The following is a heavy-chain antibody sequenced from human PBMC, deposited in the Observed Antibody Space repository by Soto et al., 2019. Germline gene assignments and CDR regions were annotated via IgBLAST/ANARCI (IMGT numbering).Heavy chain of an antibody. Sequence: EVQLVESGGGLVKPGGSLRLSCAASGFTFSNAWMSWVRQAPGKGLEWVGRIKSKTDGGTTDYAAPVKGRFTISSDDSKNTLYLQMNSLKTEDTAVYYCTTAFSDGAGDYFDDWGQGTLVTVSS. CDR1: GFTFSNAW. D-gene: IGHD3-16*01. CDR2: IKSKTDGGTT. V-gene: IGHV3-15*01. J-gene: IGHJ4*02. CDR3: TTAFSDGAGDYFDD.